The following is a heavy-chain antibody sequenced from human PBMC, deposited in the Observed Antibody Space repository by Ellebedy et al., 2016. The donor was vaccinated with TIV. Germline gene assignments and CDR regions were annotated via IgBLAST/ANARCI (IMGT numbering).Heavy chain of an antibody. V-gene: IGHV1-2*02. CDR1: GYTFTKYY. CDR3: ARLSGSPRGY. D-gene: IGHD3-10*01. J-gene: IGHJ4*02. CDR2: IDPRSGGT. Sequence: ASVKVSCKASGYTFTKYYVHWLRQAPGHGLEWMGCIDPRSGGTEYEQKFRGRVTMTSDSFLNTGYMQLPRLGSDDTAVYYCARLSGSPRGYWGQGTLVTVSS.